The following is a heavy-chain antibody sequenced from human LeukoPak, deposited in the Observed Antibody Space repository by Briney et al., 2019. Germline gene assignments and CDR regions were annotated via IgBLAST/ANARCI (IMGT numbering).Heavy chain of an antibody. D-gene: IGHD4-17*01. Sequence: GGSLRLSCAASGFTFDDYGMSWVRQAPGKGLEWVSGINWNGGSTGYADSVKGRFTISRDNAKNSLYLQMNSLRAGDTALYYCARAGGDYGDGYAYFDYWGQGTLVTVSS. CDR1: GFTFDDYG. CDR3: ARAGGDYGDGYAYFDY. V-gene: IGHV3-20*04. CDR2: INWNGGST. J-gene: IGHJ4*02.